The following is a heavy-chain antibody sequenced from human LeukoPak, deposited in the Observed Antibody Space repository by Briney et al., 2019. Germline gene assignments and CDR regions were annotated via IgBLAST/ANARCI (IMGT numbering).Heavy chain of an antibody. CDR3: ARGKDGSKSAYYYYYYYMDV. J-gene: IGHJ6*03. Sequence: SETLSLTCTVSGGSISSHYWSWIRQPPGKGLEWIGYIYYSGSTNYNPSLKSRVTISVDTSKNQFSLKLSSVTAADTAVYYCARGKDGSKSAYYYYYYYMDVWGKGTTVTVSS. V-gene: IGHV4-59*11. D-gene: IGHD6-25*01. CDR1: GGSISSHY. CDR2: IYYSGST.